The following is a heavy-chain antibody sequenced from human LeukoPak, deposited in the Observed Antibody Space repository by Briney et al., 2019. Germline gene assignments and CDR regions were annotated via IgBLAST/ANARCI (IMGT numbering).Heavy chain of an antibody. V-gene: IGHV4-30-2*01. CDR3: ARAMYGQRRFFDY. J-gene: IGHJ4*02. D-gene: IGHD2-8*01. CDR2: IYHSGST. CDR1: GGSISSGGYS. Sequence: SETLSLTCAVSGGSISSGGYSWSWIRQPPGKGLEWIGYIYHSGSTYYNPSLKSRVTISVDRSKNQFSLKLSSVTAADTAVYYCARAMYGQRRFFDYWGQGTLVTVSS.